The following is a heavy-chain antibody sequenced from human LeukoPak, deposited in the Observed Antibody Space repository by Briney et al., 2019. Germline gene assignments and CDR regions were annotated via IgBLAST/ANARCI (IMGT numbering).Heavy chain of an antibody. Sequence: PGGSLRLSCAASGYTFSRHGIHWVRQAPGKGLEWVAVVWYDGRNRDYADSVKGRFTISRDNSKNTLYLQMNSLRGEDTAVYFCARGRNVVATSGYFDYWGQGTLVTVSS. D-gene: IGHD5-12*01. J-gene: IGHJ4*02. CDR1: GYTFSRHG. V-gene: IGHV3-33*01. CDR2: VWYDGRNR. CDR3: ARGRNVVATSGYFDY.